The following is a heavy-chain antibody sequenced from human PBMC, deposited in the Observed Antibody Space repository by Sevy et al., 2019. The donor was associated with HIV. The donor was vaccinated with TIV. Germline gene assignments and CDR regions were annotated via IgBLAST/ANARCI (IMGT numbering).Heavy chain of an antibody. CDR2: IWYDGSNK. D-gene: IGHD4-17*01. CDR3: ARESYGDYSAFEI. CDR1: GFTFSSYG. J-gene: IGHJ3*02. Sequence: GGSLRLSCAASGFTFSSYGMHWVRQAPGKGLEWVAVIWYDGSNKYYADSVKGRFTISRDNSKNTLYLQMNSLRAEDTAVYYCARESYGDYSAFEIWGHGTMVTVSS. V-gene: IGHV3-33*01.